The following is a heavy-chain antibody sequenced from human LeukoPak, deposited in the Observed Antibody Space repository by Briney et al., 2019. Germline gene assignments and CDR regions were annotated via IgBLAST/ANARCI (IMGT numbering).Heavy chain of an antibody. CDR3: ASSSGYYYYYYYMDV. CDR1: GYTFTSYD. CDR2: MNPNSGNT. Sequence: ASVKVSXKASGYTFTSYDINWVRQAPGQGLEWMGWMNPNSGNTGYAQKFQGRVTMTRNTSISTAHMELSSLRSEDTAVYYCASSSGYYYYYYYMDVWGKGTTVTVSS. V-gene: IGHV1-8*01. J-gene: IGHJ6*03.